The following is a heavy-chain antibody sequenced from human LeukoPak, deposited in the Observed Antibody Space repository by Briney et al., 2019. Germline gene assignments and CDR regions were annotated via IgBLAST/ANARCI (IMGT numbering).Heavy chain of an antibody. V-gene: IGHV3-53*01. J-gene: IGHJ4*02. D-gene: IGHD6-25*01. CDR1: GFTVSSNY. CDR2: IYSGGTT. Sequence: GGSLRLSCAASGFTVSSNYMSWVRQAPGKGLEWVSVIYSGGTTYYADSVKGRFTISRDNSRNTLYLQMNSLRVEDTAVYYCARATSGWPSDFWGQGTLVTVSS. CDR3: ARATSGWPSDF.